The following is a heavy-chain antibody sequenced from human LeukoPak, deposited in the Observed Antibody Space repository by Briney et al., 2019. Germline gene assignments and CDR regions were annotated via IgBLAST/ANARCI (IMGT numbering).Heavy chain of an antibody. J-gene: IGHJ4*02. D-gene: IGHD3-3*01. CDR3: ASRLWSGYYRADY. Sequence: SETLSLTCSVSGDSISGFYWSWIRQPAGKGLEWIGRIYTSGSTNYNPSLKSRVTMSVDTSKNQFSLKLSSVTAADTAVYYCASRLWSGYYRADYWGQGTLVTVSS. CDR2: IYTSGST. V-gene: IGHV4-4*07. CDR1: GDSISGFY.